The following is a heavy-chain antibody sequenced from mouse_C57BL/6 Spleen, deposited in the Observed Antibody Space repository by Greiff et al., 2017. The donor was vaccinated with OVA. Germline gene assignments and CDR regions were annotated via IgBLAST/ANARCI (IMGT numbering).Heavy chain of an antibody. J-gene: IGHJ4*01. CDR2: ISYSGST. D-gene: IGHD1-1*01. Sequence: EVQLQESGPGLAKPSQTLSLTCSVTGYSITSAYWNWIRKFPGNKLEYMGYISYSGSTYYYPSLKSRISITRDTSKNQYYLQLNSVTTEDTATYYCARSVVGYAMDYWGQGTTVTVSS. V-gene: IGHV3-8*01. CDR3: ARSVVGYAMDY. CDR1: GYSITSAY.